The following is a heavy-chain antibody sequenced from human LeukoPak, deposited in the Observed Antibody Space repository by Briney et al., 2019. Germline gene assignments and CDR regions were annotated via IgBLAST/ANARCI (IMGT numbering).Heavy chain of an antibody. Sequence: PGGSLRLSCAASGFTFSSHGMQWVRQAPGKGLEWVAFIRYDGSDKYYADSVKGRFTISRDNSKNTLYLQMNSLRAEDTAVYYCAKGRKYSSGWYLDYWGQGTLVTVSS. CDR1: GFTFSSHG. D-gene: IGHD6-19*01. CDR2: IRYDGSDK. V-gene: IGHV3-30*02. CDR3: AKGRKYSSGWYLDY. J-gene: IGHJ4*02.